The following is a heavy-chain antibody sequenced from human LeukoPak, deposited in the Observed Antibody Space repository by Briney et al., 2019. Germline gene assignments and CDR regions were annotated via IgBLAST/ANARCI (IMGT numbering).Heavy chain of an antibody. V-gene: IGHV3-11*01. CDR2: ISSRGSGV. J-gene: IGHJ5*01. Sequence: GGSLRLSCAASGFSFSDYYMSWIRQAPGKGLEWLAYISSRGSGVYYAESVRGRFTISRDNARNSLYLEVSSLRADDTAVYYCARKSGGSWTIFDSWGQGTLVTVSS. D-gene: IGHD6-13*01. CDR1: GFSFSDYY. CDR3: ARKSGGSWTIFDS.